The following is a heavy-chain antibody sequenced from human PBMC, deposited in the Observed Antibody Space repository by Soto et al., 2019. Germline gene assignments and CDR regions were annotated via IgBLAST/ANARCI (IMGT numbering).Heavy chain of an antibody. CDR1: GYTFTSYG. J-gene: IGHJ6*02. CDR3: ARDLPPFDWLSYYYYYYGMDV. Sequence: ASVKVSCKASGYTFTSYGISWVRQAPGQGLEWMGWISAYNGNTNYAQKLQGRVTMTTDTSTSTAYMELRSLRSDDTAVYYCARDLPPFDWLSYYYYYYGMDVWGQGTTVTVSS. CDR2: ISAYNGNT. V-gene: IGHV1-18*04. D-gene: IGHD3-9*01.